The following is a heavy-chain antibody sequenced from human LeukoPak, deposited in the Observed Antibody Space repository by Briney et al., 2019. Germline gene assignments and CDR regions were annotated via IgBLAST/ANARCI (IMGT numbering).Heavy chain of an antibody. V-gene: IGHV3-30-3*01. D-gene: IGHD3-22*01. CDR1: GFTFSSYA. Sequence: PGGSLRLSCAASGFTFSSYAMHWVRQAPGKGLEWVAGISYDGSNKYYADSVKGRFTISRDNSKNTLYLQMNSLRAEDTAVYYCARGGLRITMIVVVSPLFDYWGQGTLVTVSS. CDR2: ISYDGSNK. J-gene: IGHJ4*02. CDR3: ARGGLRITMIVVVSPLFDY.